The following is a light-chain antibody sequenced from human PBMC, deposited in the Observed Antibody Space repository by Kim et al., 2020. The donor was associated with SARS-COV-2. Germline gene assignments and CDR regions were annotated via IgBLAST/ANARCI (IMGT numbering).Light chain of an antibody. CDR1: KLGDKY. CDR2: QDA. J-gene: IGLJ2*01. V-gene: IGLV3-1*01. CDR3: QTCDSSTAI. Sequence: SYELTQPPSLSVSPGQPAIITCSGDKLGDKYAFWYQQKPGQSPMVVIYQDAKRPSGIPERFSGSSSGNTATLTISGTQPMDEADYYCQTCDSSTAIFGGG.